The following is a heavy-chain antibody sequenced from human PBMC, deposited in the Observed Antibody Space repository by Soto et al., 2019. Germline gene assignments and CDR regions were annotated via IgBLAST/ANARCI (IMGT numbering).Heavy chain of an antibody. CDR1: GYTFTSYG. D-gene: IGHD5-18*01. V-gene: IGHV1-18*01. CDR2: ISAYNGNT. J-gene: IGHJ6*02. CDR3: ARDPGGQLWFSYYYGMHV. Sequence: ASVKVSCKASGYTFTSYGISWVRQAPGQGLEWMGWISAYNGNTNYAQKLQGRVTMATDTSTSTAYMELRSLRSDDTAVYYCARDPGGQLWFSYYYGMHVWGQGTTVTVSS.